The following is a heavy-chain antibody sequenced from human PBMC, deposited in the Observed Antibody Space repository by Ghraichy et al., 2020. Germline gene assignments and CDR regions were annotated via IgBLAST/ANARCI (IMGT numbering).Heavy chain of an antibody. CDR1: GFTFSNYG. CDR2: ISYDGSKK. J-gene: IGHJ6*03. D-gene: IGHD4-17*01. CDR3: AKVLAYGDYSYYYFYYMDV. Sequence: GGSLRLYCAASGFTFSNYGMHWVRQAPGKGLEWMAVISYDGSKKYYADSVKGRFTISRDNSKKTLYLQMNSLRTEDTAVYHCAKVLAYGDYSYYYFYYMDVWGKGTTVTVSS. V-gene: IGHV3-30*18.